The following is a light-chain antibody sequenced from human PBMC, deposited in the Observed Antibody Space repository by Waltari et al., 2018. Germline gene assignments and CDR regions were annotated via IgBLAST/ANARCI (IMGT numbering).Light chain of an antibody. Sequence: DVVMTQSPLSLPVTLGQPASISCRSSQSLVHSDGNTYLNWFQQRPGQSPRRLIYKVSNRDSGVPDRFSGSGSGTDFTLKISRVEAEDVGVYYCMQATYWPLTFGQGTKVEIK. CDR1: QSLVHSDGNTY. V-gene: IGKV2-30*02. J-gene: IGKJ1*01. CDR3: MQATYWPLT. CDR2: KVS.